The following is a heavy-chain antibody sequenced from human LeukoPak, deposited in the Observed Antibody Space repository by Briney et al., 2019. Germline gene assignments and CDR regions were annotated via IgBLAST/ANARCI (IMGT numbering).Heavy chain of an antibody. CDR2: IYYSGST. V-gene: IGHV4-59*04. J-gene: IGHJ5*02. CDR1: GGSISPYF. CDR3: ARKYWRFDP. D-gene: IGHD2-15*01. Sequence: SETLSLTCIVSGGSISPYFWGWIRQPPGKELEWIGNIYYSGSTYYNPSLKSRVTISVDTSKNQFSLKLSSVTAADTAVYYCARKYWRFDPWGQGTLVTVSS.